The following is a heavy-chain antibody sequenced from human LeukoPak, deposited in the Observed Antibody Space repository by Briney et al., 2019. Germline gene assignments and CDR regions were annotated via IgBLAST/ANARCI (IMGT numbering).Heavy chain of an antibody. V-gene: IGHV4-30-2*01. D-gene: IGHD3-22*01. CDR1: GGSIISGGYS. CDR2: IYHSGST. J-gene: IGHJ4*02. CDR3: ARLKRINYYDSSGYYDN. Sequence: SQTLSLTFAVSGGSIISGGYSWSWIRQPPGKGLEWIGYIYHSGSTYSTPSLKSRVTISVDRSKNQFSLKLSSVTAADTAVYYCARLKRINYYDSSGYYDNWGQGTLVAVSS.